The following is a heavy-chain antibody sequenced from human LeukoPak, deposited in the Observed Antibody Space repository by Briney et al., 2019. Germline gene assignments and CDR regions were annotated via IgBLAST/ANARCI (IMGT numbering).Heavy chain of an antibody. Sequence: GGSLRLSCAASGFTFSSYWMHWVRQAPGKGLVWVSRINSDGSSTSYADSVKGRFTISRDNAKNTLYLQMNSLRAEDTAVYYCARSGSGYYQTFDYWGQGTLVTVSS. CDR2: INSDGSST. V-gene: IGHV3-74*01. CDR3: ARSGSGYYQTFDY. CDR1: GFTFSSYW. J-gene: IGHJ4*02. D-gene: IGHD3-22*01.